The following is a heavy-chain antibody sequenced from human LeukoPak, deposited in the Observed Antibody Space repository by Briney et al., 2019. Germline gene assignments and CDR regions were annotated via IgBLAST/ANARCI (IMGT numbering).Heavy chain of an antibody. V-gene: IGHV1-18*01. J-gene: IGHJ4*02. CDR3: ARDEGVGERGAY. Sequence: ASVKVSCKASGFTFTNYGISWVRQAPGQGLEWMGWISAYNGDTNCAQKLQDRVTMTTDTSTSTAYMELRSLRSDDTAMYYCARDEGVGERGAYWGQGTLVTVSS. D-gene: IGHD3-16*01. CDR2: ISAYNGDT. CDR1: GFTFTNYG.